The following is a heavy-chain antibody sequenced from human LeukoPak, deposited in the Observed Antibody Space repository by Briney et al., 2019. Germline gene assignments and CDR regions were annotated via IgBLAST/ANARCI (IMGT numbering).Heavy chain of an antibody. J-gene: IGHJ4*02. V-gene: IGHV3-23*01. D-gene: IGHD6-19*01. CDR2: ISGGGGST. CDR1: GFTLSSYA. CDR3: AKISLRSGWSPNY. Sequence: GGSLRLSCAASGFTLSSYAMSWVRQAPGKGLEWVSAISGGGGSTYYADSVKGRFTISRDNSKNTLYLQMNSLRAEDTAVYYCAKISLRSGWSPNYWGQGTLVTVSS.